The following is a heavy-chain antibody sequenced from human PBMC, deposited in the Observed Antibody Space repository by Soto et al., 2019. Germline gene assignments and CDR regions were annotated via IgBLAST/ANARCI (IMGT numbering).Heavy chain of an antibody. CDR1: GGAFTNDI. D-gene: IGHD5-12*01. Sequence: QVQLVQSGAEVKKPGSSVKVSCKASGGAFTNDIITWVRQAPGQGLEWMGRIIPLLDITTYAQKFQGRVTNTAXKXTXTXXMELNILISEDTAVYYCARDSPIGSTFSGYDAIDYWGQGTLVPVSS. J-gene: IGHJ4*02. V-gene: IGHV1-69*08. CDR3: ARDSPIGSTFSGYDAIDY. CDR2: IIPLLDIT.